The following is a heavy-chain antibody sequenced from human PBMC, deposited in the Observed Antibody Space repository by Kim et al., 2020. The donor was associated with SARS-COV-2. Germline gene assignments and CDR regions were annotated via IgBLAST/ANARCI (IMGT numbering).Heavy chain of an antibody. Sequence: YADSVKGRFTISRDNAKNSLYLQMNSLRAEDTAVYYCAIGSRDIPGWFDPWGQGTLVTVSS. D-gene: IGHD2-15*01. J-gene: IGHJ5*02. CDR3: AIGSRDIPGWFDP. V-gene: IGHV3-21*01.